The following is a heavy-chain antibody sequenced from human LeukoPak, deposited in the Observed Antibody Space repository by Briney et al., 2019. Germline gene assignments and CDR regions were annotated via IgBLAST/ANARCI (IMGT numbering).Heavy chain of an antibody. V-gene: IGHV3-23*01. CDR3: AKTPVLLWFGESYFDY. Sequence: PGGSLRLSCAASGFTFRGYAMSWVRQAPGKGLEWVSAISGSGDSTYYADSVKGRFTISRDNSKNTLYVQMNSLRAEDTAVYYCAKTPVLLWFGESYFDYWGQGTLVTVSS. CDR1: GFTFRGYA. D-gene: IGHD3-10*01. CDR2: ISGSGDST. J-gene: IGHJ4*02.